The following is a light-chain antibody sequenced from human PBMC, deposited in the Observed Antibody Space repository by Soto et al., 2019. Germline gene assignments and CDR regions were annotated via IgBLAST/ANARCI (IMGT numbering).Light chain of an antibody. CDR1: SSNIGSNT. J-gene: IGLJ1*01. Sequence: QSVLTQPPSASGTPGQRVTISCSGSSSNIGSNTVNWYQQLPGTAPKLLIYSNNQRPSGVPDRFSGSKSGTSATLVITGLQTGDEADYYCGTWDDSLVSYVFGTGTKVTVL. CDR3: GTWDDSLVSYV. V-gene: IGLV1-44*01. CDR2: SNN.